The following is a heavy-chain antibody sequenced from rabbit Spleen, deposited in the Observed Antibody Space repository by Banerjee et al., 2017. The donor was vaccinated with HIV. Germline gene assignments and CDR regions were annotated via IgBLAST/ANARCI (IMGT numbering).Heavy chain of an antibody. V-gene: IGHV1S7*01. CDR2: IDPVFGIT. J-gene: IGHJ5*01. D-gene: IGHD8-1*01. CDR3: ARDGAGGSYFAL. Sequence: QLEESAGGLVQPGGYLKLSCKASGFTLSRYYMNWVRQAPGKGLEWIGYIDPVFGITYYANWVNGRFSISRENAQNTVLLQMTILTAADTATYFCARDGAGGSYFALWVQGTLVTVS. CDR1: GFTLSRYY.